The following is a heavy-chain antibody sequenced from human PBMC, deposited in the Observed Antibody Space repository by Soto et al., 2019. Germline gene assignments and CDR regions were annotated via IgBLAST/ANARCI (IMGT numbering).Heavy chain of an antibody. V-gene: IGHV1-46*01. CDR3: AREGXYDILTGLRSYYYGMDV. J-gene: IGHJ6*02. Sequence: EASEKISCKASGYIFSSYYIHWGRQAPGHGLEWMGVINPSGGSTSYGQKFQGRVTMTRDTSTSTIYMELSSLRSEDTAVYYCAREGXYDILTGLRSYYYGMDVWGQGTTVTVSS. CDR1: GYIFSSYY. D-gene: IGHD3-9*01. CDR2: INPSGGST.